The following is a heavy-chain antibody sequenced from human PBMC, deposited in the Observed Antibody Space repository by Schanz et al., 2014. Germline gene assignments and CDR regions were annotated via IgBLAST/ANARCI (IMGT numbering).Heavy chain of an antibody. CDR3: ARKAPDYYASGSKNWFDP. D-gene: IGHD3-10*01. J-gene: IGHJ5*02. CDR1: GGSINSYY. V-gene: IGHV4-59*01. CDR2: IYYSGST. Sequence: QVQLQESGPGLVKPSETLSLTCTVSGGSINSYYWTWIRQPPGKGLEWIGYIYYSGSTHYNPSLRSTITILVATSNTQLSLKLYTVTAADTAVYYCARKAPDYYASGSKNWFDPWGQGTRVTVSA.